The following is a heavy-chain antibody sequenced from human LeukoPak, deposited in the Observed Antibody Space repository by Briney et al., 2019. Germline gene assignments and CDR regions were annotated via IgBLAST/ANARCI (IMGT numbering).Heavy chain of an antibody. CDR2: INHSGST. CDR1: GFTFSSYA. Sequence: GSLRLSCAASGFTFSSYAMSWVRQPPGKGLEWIGEINHSGSTNYNPSLKSRVTISVDTSKNQFSLKLSSVTAADTAVYYCAREVNWGSLSSLDYWGQGTLVTVSS. V-gene: IGHV4-34*01. D-gene: IGHD7-27*01. J-gene: IGHJ4*02. CDR3: AREVNWGSLSSLDY.